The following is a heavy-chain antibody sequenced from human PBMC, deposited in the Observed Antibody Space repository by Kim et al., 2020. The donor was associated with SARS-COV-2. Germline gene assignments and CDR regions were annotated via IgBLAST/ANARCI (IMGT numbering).Heavy chain of an antibody. CDR1: GFTFSSYE. CDR3: ARDVWQWLGSSFYYYGMYV. Sequence: GGSLRLSCAASGFTFSSYEMNWVRQAPGKGLEWVSYISSSGNPIYYADSVKGRFTISRDNAKNSLYLQMNSLRAEETAVYYCARDVWQWLGSSFYYYGMYVWGQGTTVTGYS. CDR2: ISSSGNPI. V-gene: IGHV3-48*03. D-gene: IGHD6-19*01. J-gene: IGHJ6*01.